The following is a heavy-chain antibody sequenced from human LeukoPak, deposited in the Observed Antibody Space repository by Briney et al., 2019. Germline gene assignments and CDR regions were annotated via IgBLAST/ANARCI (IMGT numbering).Heavy chain of an antibody. J-gene: IGHJ4*02. V-gene: IGHV3-33*06. CDR2: IWYDGSNK. D-gene: IGHD5-18*01. CDR3: AKDRRGYSSIDY. CDR1: GFTFSSYG. Sequence: TGGSLRLSCAASGFTFSSYGMHWVRQAPGKGLEWVAVIWYDGSNKYYAGSVKGRLTISRDNSKNTLYLQMNSLRAEDTAVYYCAKDRRGYSSIDYWGQGTLVTVSS.